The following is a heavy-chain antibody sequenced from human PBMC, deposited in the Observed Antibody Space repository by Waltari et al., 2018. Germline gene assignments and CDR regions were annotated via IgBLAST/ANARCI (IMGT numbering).Heavy chain of an antibody. D-gene: IGHD6-19*01. J-gene: IGHJ4*02. CDR2: LYSDGRT. V-gene: IGHV3-53*01. Sequence: EMQLVESGGGLIQPGESLRLSCAAPGFNGSRNYRSGVRQAPGEGLQWVSILYSDGRTFYADSVKGRFTISRDNSKNTVYLEMNSLRAEDTAMYYCAREVYRSGGHWGQGTLVTVSS. CDR1: GFNGSRNY. CDR3: AREVYRSGGH.